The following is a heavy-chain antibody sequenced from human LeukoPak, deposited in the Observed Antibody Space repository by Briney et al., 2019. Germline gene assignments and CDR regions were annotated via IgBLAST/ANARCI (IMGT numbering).Heavy chain of an antibody. CDR3: ARHSRYYYDSSGYYRDAFDM. CDR2: IDPSDSYT. D-gene: IGHD3-22*01. V-gene: IGHV5-10-1*01. Sequence: GESLKISFKGSGYRFTSYWISWVRQKPGKGLEWMGRIDPSDSYTNYSPSFQGHVTISVDKSISTAYLQWSSLKDSDTAMYYCARHSRYYYDSSGYYRDAFDMWGQGTMVTVSS. CDR1: GYRFTSYW. J-gene: IGHJ3*02.